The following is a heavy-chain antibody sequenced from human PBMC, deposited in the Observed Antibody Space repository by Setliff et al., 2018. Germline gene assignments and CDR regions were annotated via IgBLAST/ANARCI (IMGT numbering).Heavy chain of an antibody. J-gene: IGHJ4*02. D-gene: IGHD2-15*01. V-gene: IGHV4-34*01. Sequence: SKTLSLTCGVSGGSGSFSGYYWSWIRQPPGKGLEWIGEISPVGSTIYSPSLRGRVTMSVDTSKKRFSLNLTSVTAADTAVYYCETSGFCSAGSCYSFDDWGQGALVTVSS. CDR3: ETSGFCSAGSCYSFDD. CDR1: GGSGSFSGYY. CDR2: ISPVGST.